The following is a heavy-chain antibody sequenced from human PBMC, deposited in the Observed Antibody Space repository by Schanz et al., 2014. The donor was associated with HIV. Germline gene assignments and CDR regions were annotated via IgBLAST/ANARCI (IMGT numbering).Heavy chain of an antibody. CDR1: TVSSYG. CDR2: MNPHSGNS. D-gene: IGHD6-13*01. CDR3: ARGPDYSRTSYNFDY. Sequence: QVQLVQSGAEVKKPGSSVKVSCKNTVSSYGINWVRQASGQGPEWMGWMNPHSGNSGYSQKFQGRVTMTRNTPTSTAYMTLNSLTSEDTAVYFCARGPDYSRTSYNFDYWGQGTLVAVSS. J-gene: IGHJ4*02. V-gene: IGHV1-8*01.